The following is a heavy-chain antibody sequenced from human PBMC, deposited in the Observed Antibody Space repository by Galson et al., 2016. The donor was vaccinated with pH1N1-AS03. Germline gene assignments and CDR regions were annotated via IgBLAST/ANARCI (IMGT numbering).Heavy chain of an antibody. Sequence: QSGAEVKKPGESLRISCKVYGYNFMSYWIGWVRQMPGKGLEWLGIMYPEDSDIRYSPSLRGQVTISAAKSISTAYLQWTSLEASDIAIYFCARPSPLGIPGRKGLYAFDFWGQGTKVTVSS. D-gene: IGHD7-27*01. V-gene: IGHV5-51*03. CDR3: ARPSPLGIPGRKGLYAFDF. J-gene: IGHJ3*01. CDR2: MYPEDSDI. CDR1: GYNFMSYW.